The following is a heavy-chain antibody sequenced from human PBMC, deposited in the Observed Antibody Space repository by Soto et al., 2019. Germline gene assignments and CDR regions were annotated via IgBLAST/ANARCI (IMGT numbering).Heavy chain of an antibody. D-gene: IGHD3-22*01. CDR1: GGSMSSGNYY. J-gene: IGHJ4*02. Sequence: QVQLQASGPGLVKPSQTLSLTCTVSGGSMSSGNYYWSWIRQHPGKGLEWIGYIYYSGSTYYNPPLKSRVTISVDTSKNQFSLKLSSVTAADTAVYYCASTYYNASSGPFDYWGQGTLVTVSS. CDR3: ASTYYNASSGPFDY. V-gene: IGHV4-31*03. CDR2: IYYSGST.